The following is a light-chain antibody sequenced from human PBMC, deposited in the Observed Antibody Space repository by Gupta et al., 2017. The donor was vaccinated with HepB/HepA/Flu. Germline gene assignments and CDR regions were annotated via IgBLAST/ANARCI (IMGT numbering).Light chain of an antibody. CDR2: TNN. CDR3: QSYDSSLSASV. CDR1: SSSIGAGYD. V-gene: IGLV1-40*01. J-gene: IGLJ2*01. Sequence: QSVLTQPPPAPGAPRQRVTLSCTGSSSSIGAGYDVHWYQHLPGTAPKLLIYTNNNRPSGVPDRFSASKSGTSASLAITGLQAEDEADYYCQSYDSSLSASVFGGGTKLTVL.